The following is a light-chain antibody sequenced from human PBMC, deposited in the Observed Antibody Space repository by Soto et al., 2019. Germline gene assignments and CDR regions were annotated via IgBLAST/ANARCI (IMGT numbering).Light chain of an antibody. V-gene: IGLV2-18*01. CDR2: DVT. CDR1: SSDVGDYEH. Sequence: QSVLTQPPSVSGCPGQSVTISCTVTSSDVGDYEHVSWYQQAPGTAPKLIIFDVTNRPSGVPDRFSGSKSGNTPSLTIFGLQAEDEADYYCSLYTSSSTWVFGGGTQLTVL. CDR3: SLYTSSSTWV. J-gene: IGLJ3*02.